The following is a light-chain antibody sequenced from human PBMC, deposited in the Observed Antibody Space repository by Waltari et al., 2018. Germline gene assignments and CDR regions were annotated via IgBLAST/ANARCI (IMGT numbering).Light chain of an antibody. CDR3: AAWDDSLNGVV. Sequence: QSVLTQSPSASGTPGQRVSISCSGSSSNIESTGVNWYQQLPGAAPKLLIYTTGQRPSGVPDRFSGSKSGTSAYLAISGLQSEDEADYYCAAWDDSLNGVVFGGGTKLTVL. CDR1: SSNIESTG. J-gene: IGLJ3*02. CDR2: TTG. V-gene: IGLV1-44*01.